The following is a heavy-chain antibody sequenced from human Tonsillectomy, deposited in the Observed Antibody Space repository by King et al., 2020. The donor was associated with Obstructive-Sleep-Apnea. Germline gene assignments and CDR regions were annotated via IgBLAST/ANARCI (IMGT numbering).Heavy chain of an antibody. CDR2: ISYDGSNK. CDR1: GFTFSSYG. J-gene: IGHJ4*02. D-gene: IGHD5-12*01. CDR3: AKGDVADY. Sequence: QLVQSGGGVVQPGRSLRLSCAASGFTFSSYGMHWVRQAPGKGLEWVAVISYDGSNKYYADSVKGRFTISRDNSKNTLYLQMNSLRAEDTAVYYCAKGDVADYWGQGTLVTVSS. V-gene: IGHV3-30*18.